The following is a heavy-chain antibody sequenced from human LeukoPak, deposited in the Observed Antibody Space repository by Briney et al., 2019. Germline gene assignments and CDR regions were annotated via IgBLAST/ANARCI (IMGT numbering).Heavy chain of an antibody. D-gene: IGHD2-15*01. V-gene: IGHV1-2*02. J-gene: IGHJ4*02. CDR1: GYTFTGYY. Sequence: PRASVKVSCTASGYTFTGYYMHWVRQAPGQGLEWMGWINPNSGGTNYAQKFQGRVTMTRDTSISTAYMELSRLRSDDTAVYYCARDRSYCSGGSCSPTTFNYWGQGTLVTVSS. CDR2: INPNSGGT. CDR3: ARDRSYCSGGSCSPTTFNY.